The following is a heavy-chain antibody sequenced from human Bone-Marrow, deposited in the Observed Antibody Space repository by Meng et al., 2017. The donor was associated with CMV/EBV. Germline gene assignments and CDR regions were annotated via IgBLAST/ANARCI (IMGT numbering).Heavy chain of an antibody. CDR3: ARVHSYSYGSGSARSGLDYYDY. CDR1: GFSLSTSGVG. J-gene: IGHJ4*02. Sequence: SGPTLVKPTQTLTLTCTFSGFSLSTSGVGVGWIRQPPGKTLESLSLIYWNDDKRYSPSLKTRLTISKDISKNQVVLTMTNMDPVDTATYYCARVHSYSYGSGSARSGLDYYDYWGQGTLVTVSS. V-gene: IGHV2-5*01. CDR2: IYWNDDK. D-gene: IGHD3-10*01.